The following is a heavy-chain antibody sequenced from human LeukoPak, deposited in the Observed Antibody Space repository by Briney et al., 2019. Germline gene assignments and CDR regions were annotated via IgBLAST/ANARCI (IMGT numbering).Heavy chain of an antibody. J-gene: IGHJ5*02. Sequence: SETLSLTCAVYGGSFSGYYWSWIRQPPGKGLEWIGEINHSGSTNYNPSLKSRVTISVDTSKNQFSMKLSSVTAADKAVYYCASLGSGSPWGQGPLVTVSS. CDR2: INHSGST. D-gene: IGHD3-10*01. CDR1: GGSFSGYY. V-gene: IGHV4-34*01. CDR3: ASLGSGSP.